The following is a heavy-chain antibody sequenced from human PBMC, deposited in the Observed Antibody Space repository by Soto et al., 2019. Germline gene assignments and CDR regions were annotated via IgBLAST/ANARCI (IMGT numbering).Heavy chain of an antibody. CDR2: IYYRGNA. J-gene: IGHJ4*02. D-gene: IGHD3-9*01. V-gene: IGHV4-39*01. Sequence: QLQLQESGPGLVKPSETLSLTCSVSDDSINSDKYYWGWIRQPPGKGLEWIGSIYYRGNAYYNPSLQTRVSISLYKSKCEFSRKMKSVTAADSAVYFCARLEGLATISYYFDFWGPGALVTVSS. CDR3: ARLEGLATISYYFDF. CDR1: DDSINSDKYY.